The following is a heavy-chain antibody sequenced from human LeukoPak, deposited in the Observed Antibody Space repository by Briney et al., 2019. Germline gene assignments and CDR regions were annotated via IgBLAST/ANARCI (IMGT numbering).Heavy chain of an antibody. CDR3: ARVSMRHSYYMDV. Sequence: SETLSLTCTVSGGSISSGGYYWSWIRQHPGKGLEWIGYIYHSGSTYYNPSLKSRVTISVDTSKNQFSLKLSSVTAADTAVYYCARVSMRHSYYMDVWGKGTTVTVSS. V-gene: IGHV4-31*03. CDR2: IYHSGST. CDR1: GGSISSGGYY. D-gene: IGHD2-8*01. J-gene: IGHJ6*03.